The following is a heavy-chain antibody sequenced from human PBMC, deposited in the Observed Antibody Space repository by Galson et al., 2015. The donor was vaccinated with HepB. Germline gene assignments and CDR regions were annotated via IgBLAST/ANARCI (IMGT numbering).Heavy chain of an antibody. CDR1: GYTFTGYY. CDR2: INPNSGGT. D-gene: IGHD3-3*01. Sequence: SVKVSCKASGYTFTGYYMHWVRQAPGQGLEWMGWINPNSGGTNYAQKFQGRVTMTRDTSISTAYMELSRLRSDDTAVYYCAREYYDFWSGYSGDLTYYYYYGMDVWGQGTTVTVSS. CDR3: AREYYDFWSGYSGDLTYYYYYGMDV. J-gene: IGHJ6*02. V-gene: IGHV1-2*02.